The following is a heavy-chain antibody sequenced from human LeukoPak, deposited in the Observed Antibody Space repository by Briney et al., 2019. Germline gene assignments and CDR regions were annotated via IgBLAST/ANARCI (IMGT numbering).Heavy chain of an antibody. CDR3: AELGITIIGGV. D-gene: IGHD3-10*02. V-gene: IGHV3-48*03. CDR1: GFTFSSYE. Sequence: GGSLRLSCAASGFTFSSYEMNWVRQAPGKGLEWVSYISSSGSTIYYADSVKVRFTISRDNAKNSLYLQMNSLRAEDTAVYYCAELGITIIGGVWGKGTTVTISS. CDR2: ISSSGSTI. J-gene: IGHJ6*04.